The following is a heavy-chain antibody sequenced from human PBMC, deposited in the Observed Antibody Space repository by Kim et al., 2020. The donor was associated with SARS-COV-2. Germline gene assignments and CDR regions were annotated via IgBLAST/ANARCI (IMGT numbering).Heavy chain of an antibody. J-gene: IGHJ6*02. D-gene: IGHD1-26*01. Sequence: ASVKVSCKASGYTFTSYGISWVRQAPGQGLEWMGWISAYNGNTNYAQKLQGRVTMTTDTSTSTAYMELRSLRSDDTAVYYCARSGSYYTYYYGMDVWGQGTTVTVSS. V-gene: IGHV1-18*01. CDR2: ISAYNGNT. CDR1: GYTFTSYG. CDR3: ARSGSYYTYYYGMDV.